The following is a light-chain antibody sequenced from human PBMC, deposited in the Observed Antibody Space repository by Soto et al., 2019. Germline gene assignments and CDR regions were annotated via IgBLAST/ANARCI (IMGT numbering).Light chain of an antibody. J-gene: IGLJ2*01. CDR2: SNT. CDR1: SSNIGAGYD. V-gene: IGLV1-40*01. CDR3: QSYDRSLSGVI. Sequence: QSALTQPPSVSGTLGQRVTISCTGSSSNIGAGYDVQWYQQLPGTAPKLLIHSNTNRPSGVPDRFSASKSGTSASLAITGLQAEDEADYHCQSYDRSLSGVIFGGGTKLTVL.